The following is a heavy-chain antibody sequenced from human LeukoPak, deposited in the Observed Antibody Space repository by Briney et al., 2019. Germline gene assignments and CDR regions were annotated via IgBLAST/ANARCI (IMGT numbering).Heavy chain of an antibody. CDR1: GGSFSGYY. J-gene: IGHJ4*02. CDR3: ATSGNYYPFDY. D-gene: IGHD1-26*01. Sequence: SETLSLTCAVYGGSFSGYYWSWIRQPPGKGLEWIGSIYYSGSTYYNPSLKSRVTISVDTSKNQFSLKLSSVTAADTAVYYCATSGNYYPFDYWGQGTLVTVSS. CDR2: IYYSGST. V-gene: IGHV4-34*01.